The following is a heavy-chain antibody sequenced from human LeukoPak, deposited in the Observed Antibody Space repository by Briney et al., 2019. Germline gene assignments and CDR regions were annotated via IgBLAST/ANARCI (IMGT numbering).Heavy chain of an antibody. Sequence: SETLSLTCTVSGASISGYYWTWIRLPPGKGLEWIGDSYYSGTTNYNPSLKSRVTISVDTSKNQFSLKLSSVTAADTAVYYCARQPPRSIVGTAFDYWGQGTLVTVSS. D-gene: IGHD1-26*01. CDR3: ARQPPRSIVGTAFDY. CDR1: GASISGYY. J-gene: IGHJ4*02. CDR2: SYYSGTT. V-gene: IGHV4-59*08.